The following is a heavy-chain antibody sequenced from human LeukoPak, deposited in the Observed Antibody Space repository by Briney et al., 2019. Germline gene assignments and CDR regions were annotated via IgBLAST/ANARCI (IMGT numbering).Heavy chain of an antibody. D-gene: IGHD3-10*01. CDR1: GYTFTIYW. Sequence: GESLKISCKGSGYTFTIYWIGWVRQMPGKGLEWMGLIYPGDSDTRYSPSFQGQVTISSDNSISTAYLQWSSLKASDTAIYYCARSVWFGGYFFDYWGQGTLVTVSS. CDR3: ARSVWFGGYFFDY. V-gene: IGHV5-51*01. J-gene: IGHJ4*02. CDR2: IYPGDSDT.